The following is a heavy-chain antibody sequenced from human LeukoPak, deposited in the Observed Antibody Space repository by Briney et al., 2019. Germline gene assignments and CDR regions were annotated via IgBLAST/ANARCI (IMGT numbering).Heavy chain of an antibody. CDR1: GVSIRSNNW. V-gene: IGHV4-4*02. D-gene: IGHD1-26*01. CDR3: AFRSGRALY. Sequence: SETLSLTCAVSGVSIRSNNWWTWVRQSPGKGLEWIGEIWHSESTNYNPSLKGRVTISMDKSMNQFSLKLTSVTAADSAIYYCAFRSGRALYWGQGTVVAVSS. J-gene: IGHJ4*02. CDR2: IWHSEST.